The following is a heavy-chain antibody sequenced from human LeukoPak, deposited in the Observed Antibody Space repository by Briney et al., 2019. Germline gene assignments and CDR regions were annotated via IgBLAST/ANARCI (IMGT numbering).Heavy chain of an antibody. D-gene: IGHD3-9*01. CDR1: GGSISSYY. V-gene: IGHV4-59*01. CDR3: ARDMRAYYDILTGYPPLYGMDV. CDR2: IYYSGST. J-gene: IGHJ6*04. Sequence: SETLSLTCTVSGGSISSYYWRWIRQPPGKGLEWIGYIYYSGSTNYNPSLKSRVTISVDTSKNQFSLKLSSVTAADTAVYYCARDMRAYYDILTGYPPLYGMDVWGKGTTVTVSS.